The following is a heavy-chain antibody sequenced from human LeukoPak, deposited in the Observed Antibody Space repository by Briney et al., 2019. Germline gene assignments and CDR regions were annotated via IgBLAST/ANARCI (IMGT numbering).Heavy chain of an antibody. D-gene: IGHD1-1*01. Sequence: SETLSLTCAVYGGSFSGYYWSWIRQPPGKGLEWIGEINHSGSTNYNPSLKSRVTMSVDTSKNQFSLMLSSVTAADTAVYYCARGGWNKFDYWGQGTLVTVSS. CDR1: GGSFSGYY. CDR3: ARGGWNKFDY. J-gene: IGHJ4*02. V-gene: IGHV4-34*01. CDR2: INHSGST.